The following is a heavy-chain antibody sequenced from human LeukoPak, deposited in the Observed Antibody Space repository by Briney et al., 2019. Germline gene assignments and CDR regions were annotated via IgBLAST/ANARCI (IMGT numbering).Heavy chain of an antibody. CDR2: INHSGST. Sequence: PSETLSLTCAVYGGSFSGYYWNWIRQPPGKGLEWIGEINHSGSTNYNPSLKSRVTISVDTSKNQFSLKLSSLTAADTAVYYCARGDYYDSSGYQSPSFDYWGQGTLVTVSS. V-gene: IGHV4-34*01. J-gene: IGHJ4*02. D-gene: IGHD3-22*01. CDR1: GGSFSGYY. CDR3: ARGDYYDSSGYQSPSFDY.